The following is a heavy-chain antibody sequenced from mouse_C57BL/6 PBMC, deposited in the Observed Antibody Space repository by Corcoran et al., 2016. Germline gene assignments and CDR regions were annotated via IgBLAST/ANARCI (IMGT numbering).Heavy chain of an antibody. D-gene: IGHD3-2*02. CDR1: GYTFTDYY. CDR3: ASDSSWAMDY. Sequence: QVQLKQSGAELVRPGASVKLSCKASGYTFTDYYINWVKQRPGQGLEWIARIYPGSGNTYYNEKFKGKATLTAEKSSSTAYMQLSSLTSEDSAVYCCASDSSWAMDYWGQGTSVTVSS. CDR2: IYPGSGNT. J-gene: IGHJ4*01. V-gene: IGHV1-76*01.